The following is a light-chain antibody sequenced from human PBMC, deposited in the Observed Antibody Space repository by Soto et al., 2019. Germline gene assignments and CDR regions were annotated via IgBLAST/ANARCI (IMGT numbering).Light chain of an antibody. CDR3: PQYGSSPT. J-gene: IGKJ1*01. V-gene: IGKV3-20*01. CDR1: QSVTSNY. CDR2: GAY. Sequence: EIVLTQSPGTLPLSPGERATLSCRASQSVTSNYLAWYQQKPGQAPRLLIYGAYSSATGIPDRFSGSGSGTDFSRTISGLEPEDVAMSYRPQYGSSPTFRQGTKVEIK.